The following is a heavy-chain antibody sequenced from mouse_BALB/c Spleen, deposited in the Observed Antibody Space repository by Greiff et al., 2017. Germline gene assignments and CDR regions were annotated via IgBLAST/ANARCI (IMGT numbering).Heavy chain of an antibody. CDR2: ISDGGSYT. CDR1: GFTFSDYY. V-gene: IGHV5-4*02. J-gene: IGHJ3*01. CDR3: ARDDDGGLAY. Sequence: EVKLMESGGGLVKPGGSLKLSCAASGFTFSDYYMYWVRQTPEKRLEWVATISDGGSYTYYPDSVKGRFTISRDNAKNNLYLQMSSLKSEDTAMYYCARDDDGGLAYWGQGTLVTVSA. D-gene: IGHD2-12*01.